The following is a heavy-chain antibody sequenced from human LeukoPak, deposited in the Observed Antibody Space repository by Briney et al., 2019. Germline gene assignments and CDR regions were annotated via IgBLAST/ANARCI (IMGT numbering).Heavy chain of an antibody. CDR3: ARNRRPYYYYGMDV. CDR1: GFTFSSYA. D-gene: IGHD1-14*01. V-gene: IGHV3-30-3*01. J-gene: IGHJ6*02. CDR2: ISYDGSNK. Sequence: GGSLRLSCAASGFTFSSYAMHWVRQAPGKGLEWVAVISYDGSNKYYADSVKGRFTISRDNSKNTLHLQMNSLRAEDTAVYYCARNRRPYYYYGMDVWGQGTTVTVSS.